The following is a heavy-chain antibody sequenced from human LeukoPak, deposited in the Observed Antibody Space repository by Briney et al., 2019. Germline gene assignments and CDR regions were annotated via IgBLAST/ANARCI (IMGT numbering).Heavy chain of an antibody. D-gene: IGHD1-26*01. Sequence: GGSLRLSCAASGFTFSNAWISWVRQAPGKGLEWVGRIKSKTDGGTTDYAAPVKDRFTISRDASKNTLYLQMNSLNTEDTAVYYCTTGRLDFDYWGQGTLVTVSS. J-gene: IGHJ4*02. CDR1: GFTFSNAW. CDR3: TTGRLDFDY. CDR2: IKSKTDGGTT. V-gene: IGHV3-15*01.